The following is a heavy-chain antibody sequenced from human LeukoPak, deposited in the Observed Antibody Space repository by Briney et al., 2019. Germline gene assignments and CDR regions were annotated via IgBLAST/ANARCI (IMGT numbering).Heavy chain of an antibody. CDR2: ISSSSSTI. CDR3: AREKLHFDFDY. D-gene: IGHD1-7*01. Sequence: GGSLRLSCAASGSTFSSYSMNWVRQAPGKGLEWVSYISSSSSTIYYADSVKGRFTISRDNAKNSLYLQMNSLRAEDTAVYYCAREKLHFDFDYWGQGTLVTVSS. V-gene: IGHV3-48*01. J-gene: IGHJ4*02. CDR1: GSTFSSYS.